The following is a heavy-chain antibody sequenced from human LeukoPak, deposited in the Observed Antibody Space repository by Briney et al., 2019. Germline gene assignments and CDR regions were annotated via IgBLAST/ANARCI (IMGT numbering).Heavy chain of an antibody. D-gene: IGHD3-22*01. CDR2: ISSSSSTI. V-gene: IGHV3-48*04. J-gene: IGHJ1*01. CDR1: GFTFSSYS. CDR3: ARGGYYDSSGYYYVGYFHH. Sequence: PGGSLRLSCAASGFTFSSYSMNWVRQAPGKGLEWVSYISSSSSTIYYADSVKGRFTISRDNAKNSLYVQMNSLRAEDTAVYYCARGGYYDSSGYYYVGYFHHWGQGTLVTVSS.